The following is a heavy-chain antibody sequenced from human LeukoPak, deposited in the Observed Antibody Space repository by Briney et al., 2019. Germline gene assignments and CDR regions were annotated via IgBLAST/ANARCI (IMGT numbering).Heavy chain of an antibody. J-gene: IGHJ6*02. D-gene: IGHD3-10*01. CDR3: LAVRGVRCGMDV. V-gene: IGHV1-8*01. Sequence: ASVKVSCKASGYTFTSYDINWVRQATGQGLEWMGWMNPNSGNTGYAQKFQGRVTMTRNTSISTAYMELSSLRSEDTAVYYCLAVRGVRCGMDVWGQGTTVTVSS. CDR2: MNPNSGNT. CDR1: GYTFTSYD.